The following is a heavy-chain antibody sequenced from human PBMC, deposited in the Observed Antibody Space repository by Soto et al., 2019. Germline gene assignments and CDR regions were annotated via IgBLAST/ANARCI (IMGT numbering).Heavy chain of an antibody. CDR3: ARVTPRRGRTLLLDY. Sequence: ASVKVSCKASGYTFTSYYMHWVRQAPGQGLEWMGIINPSGGSTSYAQKFQGRVTMTRDTSTSTVYMELSSLRSEDTAVYYCARVTPRRGRTLLLDYWGQGTLVTVSS. D-gene: IGHD3-10*01. V-gene: IGHV1-46*01. CDR1: GYTFTSYY. CDR2: INPSGGST. J-gene: IGHJ4*02.